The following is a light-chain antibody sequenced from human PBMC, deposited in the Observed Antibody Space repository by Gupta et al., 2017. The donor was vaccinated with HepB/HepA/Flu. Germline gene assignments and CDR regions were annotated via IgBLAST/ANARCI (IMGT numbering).Light chain of an antibody. V-gene: IGKV1-39*01. CDR3: QQSYNTPNT. J-gene: IGKJ3*01. Sequence: DIQMTQSPSSLSASVGDRVTITFRASQSISSYLNWYQQKPGKAPNLLIYAASTLQSGVPSRFSGSGCGTEFTLTISSLQPEEFATYYCQQSYNTPNTFGPGTKVDIK. CDR1: QSISSY. CDR2: AAS.